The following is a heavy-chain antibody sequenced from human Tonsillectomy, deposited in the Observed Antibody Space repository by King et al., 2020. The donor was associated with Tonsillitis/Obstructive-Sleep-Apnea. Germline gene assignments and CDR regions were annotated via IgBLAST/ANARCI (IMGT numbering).Heavy chain of an antibody. CDR3: AAVVTAIDAFDI. Sequence: QLVQSGAEVKKPGESLRISCKGSGYSFTNYWISWVRQMPGKGLEWMGRIVPSDSYTNYSPSFQGHVTISADKSISTAYLQWSSLKASDTAMYYCAAVVTAIDAFDIWGQGTMVTVSS. CDR2: IVPSDSYT. D-gene: IGHD2-21*02. CDR1: GYSFTNYW. V-gene: IGHV5-10-1*03. J-gene: IGHJ3*02.